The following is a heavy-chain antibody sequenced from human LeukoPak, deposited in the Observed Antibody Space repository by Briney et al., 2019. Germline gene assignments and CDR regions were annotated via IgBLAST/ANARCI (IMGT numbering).Heavy chain of an antibody. CDR1: GVTFSSFA. CDR2: ISGSGGNT. CDR3: ARGAVWGSYRYAFDI. V-gene: IGHV3-23*01. D-gene: IGHD3-16*02. J-gene: IGHJ3*02. Sequence: GGSLRLSCAASGVTFSSFAMGWVRQAPGKGLEWVSVISGSGGNTNHADSVKGRFTISRDNSKNTLYLQMNSLRAEDTAVYYCARGAVWGSYRYAFDIWGQGTMVTVFS.